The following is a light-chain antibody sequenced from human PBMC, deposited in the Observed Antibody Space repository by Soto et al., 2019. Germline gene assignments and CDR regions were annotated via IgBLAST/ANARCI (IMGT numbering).Light chain of an antibody. CDR3: HQFGMSPFT. V-gene: IGKV3-20*01. CDR1: QSVTSNY. Sequence: EVVLTQSPGTVSLSPGERATLSCRASQSVTSNYLAWYQQKPGQAPRLLVYGPSVRAAGIPDRFRGSGSRTDFNLTINRVEPEDFAVYYCHQFGMSPFTFGPGTTLDIK. CDR2: GPS. J-gene: IGKJ3*01.